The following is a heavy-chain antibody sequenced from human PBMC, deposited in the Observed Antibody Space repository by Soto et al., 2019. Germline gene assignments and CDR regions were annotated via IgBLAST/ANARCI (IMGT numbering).Heavy chain of an antibody. D-gene: IGHD3-10*01. CDR2: IYSGGTT. CDR3: ARGGSGSDWDYYGMYV. CDR1: ALTASKNY. J-gene: IGHJ6*02. Sequence: EVQLVESGGGLVQPGGSLRLSCAGSALTASKNYMSWVRQPPGKGLEWVSVIYSGGTTYYADSVKDRFSISRDNSKITLYLQMDNLRAGDTAVYYCARGGSGSDWDYYGMYVWGQGTTVTVSS. V-gene: IGHV3-66*01.